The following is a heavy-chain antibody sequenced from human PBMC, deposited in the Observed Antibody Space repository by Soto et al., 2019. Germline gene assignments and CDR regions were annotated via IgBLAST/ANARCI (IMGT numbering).Heavy chain of an antibody. D-gene: IGHD3-16*01. CDR1: GIIFSDY. CDR3: ARLPLPWGWFDP. Sequence: QVQLVESGGGLVKPGGSLRLSCAASGIIFSDYMSWVRQAPGKGLEWLSYISGSGRTIYSADSVKGRFTISRDNATNSLHLQMNNLRAEDTAVYYCARLPLPWGWFDPWGQGTLVTVSS. V-gene: IGHV3-11*01. J-gene: IGHJ5*02. CDR2: ISGSGRTI.